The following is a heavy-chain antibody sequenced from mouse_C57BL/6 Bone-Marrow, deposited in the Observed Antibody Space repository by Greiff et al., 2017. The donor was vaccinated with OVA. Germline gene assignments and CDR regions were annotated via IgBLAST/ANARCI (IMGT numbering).Heavy chain of an antibody. V-gene: IGHV2-5*01. D-gene: IGHD2-5*01. J-gene: IGHJ2*01. Sequence: VKVVESGPGLVQPSQSLSITCTVSGFSLTSYGVHWVRQSPGKGLEWLGVIWRGGSTDYNAAFMSRLSITKDNSKSQVFFKMNSLQADDTAIYYCAKSPPYYSNSYYFDYWGQGTTLTVSS. CDR2: IWRGGST. CDR1: GFSLTSYG. CDR3: AKSPPYYSNSYYFDY.